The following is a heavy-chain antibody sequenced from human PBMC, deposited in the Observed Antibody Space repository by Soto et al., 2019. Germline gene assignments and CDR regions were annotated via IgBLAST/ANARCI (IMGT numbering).Heavy chain of an antibody. CDR1: GFTFSSYG. V-gene: IGHV3-33*01. D-gene: IGHD3-9*01. CDR2: IWYDGSNK. CDR3: ARGVVEDYDILTGYSHAEYFQH. Sequence: QVQLVESGGGVVQPGRSLRLSCAASGFTFSSYGMHWVRQAPGKGLEWVAVIWYDGSNKYYADSVKGRFTISRDNSKNXXYXQXTSLRAEDTAVYYCARGVVEDYDILTGYSHAEYFQHWGQGTLVTVSS. J-gene: IGHJ1*01.